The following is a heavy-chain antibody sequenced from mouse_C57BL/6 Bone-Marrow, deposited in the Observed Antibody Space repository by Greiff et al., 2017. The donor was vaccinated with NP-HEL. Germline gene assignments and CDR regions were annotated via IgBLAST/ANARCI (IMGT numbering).Heavy chain of an antibody. D-gene: IGHD2-2*01. J-gene: IGHJ1*03. CDR3: VGDPMVTTRDLYFDV. CDR1: GFTFNTYA. Sequence: DVQLVESGGGLVQPKGSLKLSCAASGFTFNTYAMHWVRQAPGKGLEWVARIRSKSSNYATYYADSVKDRFTISTDDSQSMLYLKMNNLKTEDTAMYYCVGDPMVTTRDLYFDVWGTGTTVTVSS. CDR2: IRSKSSNYAT. V-gene: IGHV10-3*01.